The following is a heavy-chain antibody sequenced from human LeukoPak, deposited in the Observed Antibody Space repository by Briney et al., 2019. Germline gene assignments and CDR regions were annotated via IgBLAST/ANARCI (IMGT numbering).Heavy chain of an antibody. CDR3: ARAINVGAFAFDI. Sequence: SETLSLTCTVSGGSLSSGTYYWSWIRHPPGKGLEWLGYIYYSGSTKYNPSLKSRVTITVDTSKNQFSLKLSSVTAADTAVYYCARAINVGAFAFDIWGQGTMVTVFS. V-gene: IGHV4-61*01. CDR1: GGSLSSGTYY. D-gene: IGHD1-26*01. J-gene: IGHJ3*02. CDR2: IYYSGST.